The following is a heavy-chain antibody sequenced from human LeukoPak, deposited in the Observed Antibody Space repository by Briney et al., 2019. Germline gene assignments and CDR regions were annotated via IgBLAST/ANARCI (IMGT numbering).Heavy chain of an antibody. D-gene: IGHD6-6*01. CDR1: GGSISTYY. CDR2: IYHSGST. CDR3: ARGGAARLHFQN. J-gene: IGHJ1*01. V-gene: IGHV4-59*01. Sequence: PSETLSLTCTVSGGSISTYYWNWIRQPPGKGLEWIGYIYHSGSTNYNPSLQSRVTISVDTSKNQFSLNLNSVAAADTAVYYCARGGAARLHFQNWGQGTLVTVSS.